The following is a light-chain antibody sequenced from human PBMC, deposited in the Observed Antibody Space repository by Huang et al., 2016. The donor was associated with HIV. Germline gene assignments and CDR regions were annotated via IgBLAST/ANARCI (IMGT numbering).Light chain of an antibody. CDR1: QGISNS. J-gene: IGKJ2*01. V-gene: IGKV1-NL1*01. CDR3: QQYYITPYS. CDR2: AAS. Sequence: DIQMTQSPSSLSASVGDRVTITCRASQGISNSLAWYQQKPGKAPTLLLSAASRLESGVPSRFGGSGSWTEYTLTINSLQPEDFATYHCQQYYITPYSFGQGTKLEIK.